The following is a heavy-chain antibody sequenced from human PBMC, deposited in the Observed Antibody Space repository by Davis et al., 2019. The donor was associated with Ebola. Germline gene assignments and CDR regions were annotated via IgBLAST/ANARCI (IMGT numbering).Heavy chain of an antibody. CDR1: GDSISRYY. CDR3: ARGLAFYYDSSGFSWYFDL. J-gene: IGHJ2*01. CDR2: SYYSENT. Sequence: SETLSLTCTVSGDSISRYYWSWLRQPPGKGLEWLGYSYYSENTNYNPSLKSRVSISVDTSKDQFSLKLSSVTAADTAVYYCARGLAFYYDSSGFSWYFDLWGRGTLVTVSS. V-gene: IGHV4-59*01. D-gene: IGHD3-22*01.